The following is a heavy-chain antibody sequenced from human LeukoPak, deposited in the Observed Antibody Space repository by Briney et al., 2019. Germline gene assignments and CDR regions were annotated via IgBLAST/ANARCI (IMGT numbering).Heavy chain of an antibody. CDR1: GFAFSNYA. Sequence: GGSLRLSCASSGFAFSNYAMSWVRQAPGKGLEWVSAISGSGGSTYYTDAVKGRFTISRDNSKNTLYLQMNSLRADDTAVYFCAKDLARGWPFDYWGQGTLVTVSS. J-gene: IGHJ4*02. CDR2: ISGSGGST. V-gene: IGHV3-23*01. D-gene: IGHD6-19*01. CDR3: AKDLARGWPFDY.